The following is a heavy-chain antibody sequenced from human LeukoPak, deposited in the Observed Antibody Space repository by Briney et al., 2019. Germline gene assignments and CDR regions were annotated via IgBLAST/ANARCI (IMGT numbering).Heavy chain of an antibody. CDR1: GFTFDDYA. CDR3: AKSLGDYYDSSGYYSPFDY. D-gene: IGHD3-22*01. Sequence: GRSLRLSCAASGFTFDDYAMHWVRQTPGKGLEWISGISWNSGSRGYADSMKGRFTISRDNAKNSLYLQMNSLRAEDTALYYCAKSLGDYYDSSGYYSPFDYWGQGSLVTVSS. J-gene: IGHJ4*02. CDR2: ISWNSGSR. V-gene: IGHV3-9*01.